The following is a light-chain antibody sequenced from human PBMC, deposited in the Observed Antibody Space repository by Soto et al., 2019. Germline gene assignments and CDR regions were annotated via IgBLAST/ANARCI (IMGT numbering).Light chain of an antibody. CDR1: QSVRSS. CDR3: QQYNNWPRT. V-gene: IGKV3-15*01. J-gene: IGKJ2*01. Sequence: EIVMTQSPVTLSVSPGERATHSCRASQSVRSSLAWFQQKPGQAPRLLIYGASTRATGIPARFSGSGSGTEFTLTISSLQSEDFAVYYCQQYNNWPRTFGQGTKLEMK. CDR2: GAS.